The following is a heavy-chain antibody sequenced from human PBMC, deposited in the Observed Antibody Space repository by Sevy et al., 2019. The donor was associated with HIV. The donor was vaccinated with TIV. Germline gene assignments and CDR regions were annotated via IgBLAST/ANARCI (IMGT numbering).Heavy chain of an antibody. CDR1: GYTFTGYH. V-gene: IGHV1-2*02. J-gene: IGHJ4*02. CDR3: ARSFCINTTCFYYLDH. D-gene: IGHD2-2*01. CDR2: INHDSGDT. Sequence: ASVKVSCKASGYTFTGYHMHCLRPAPGQGLEWVGWINHDSGDTKNAQKLQGRVTLTRDTSFSTAYMELRRLRSDDTAVYYCARSFCINTTCFYYLDHGGQGTRVTVSS.